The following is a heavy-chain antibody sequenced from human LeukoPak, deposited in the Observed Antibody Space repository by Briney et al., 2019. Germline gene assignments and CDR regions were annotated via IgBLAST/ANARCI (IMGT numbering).Heavy chain of an antibody. CDR3: TKELHVAVAVADYYYFYMDV. CDR2: INGGGNTT. V-gene: IGHV3-23*01. Sequence: GGSLRLSCAASGFAFSSFAMGWVRQSSGKGLEWLSTINGGGNTTFYSDSVKGRLTISRDNSKNTLYLHMDSLRPDDTATYYCTKELHVAVAVADYYYFYMDVWGRGTAVTVSS. D-gene: IGHD6-19*01. J-gene: IGHJ6*03. CDR1: GFAFSSFA.